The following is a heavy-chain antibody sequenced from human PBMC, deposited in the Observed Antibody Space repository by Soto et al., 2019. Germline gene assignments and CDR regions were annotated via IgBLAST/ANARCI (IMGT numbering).Heavy chain of an antibody. CDR3: AAGPLMITFGGVIVPYVYYGMDV. J-gene: IGHJ6*02. CDR2: IVVGSGNT. Sequence: RASVKVSCKASGFTFTSSAVQWVRQARGQRLEWIGWIVVGSGNTNYAQKFQERVTITRDMSTSTAYMELSSLRSEDTAVYYCAAGPLMITFGGVIVPYVYYGMDVWGQGTTVTVSS. CDR1: GFTFTSSA. V-gene: IGHV1-58*01. D-gene: IGHD3-16*02.